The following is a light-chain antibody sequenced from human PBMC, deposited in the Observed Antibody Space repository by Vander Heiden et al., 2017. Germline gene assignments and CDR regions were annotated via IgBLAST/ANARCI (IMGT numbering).Light chain of an antibody. Sequence: DIQLTQSPSFLSASVGDRVTITCRASQGISSYLAWYQQKPGKAPKLLIYAASTLQTGVPSRFSGSGSGTEFTLTISSLQPEDFATYYWLQLNSYHLFGGGTKVEIK. CDR2: AAS. V-gene: IGKV1-9*01. J-gene: IGKJ4*01. CDR3: LQLNSYHL. CDR1: QGISSY.